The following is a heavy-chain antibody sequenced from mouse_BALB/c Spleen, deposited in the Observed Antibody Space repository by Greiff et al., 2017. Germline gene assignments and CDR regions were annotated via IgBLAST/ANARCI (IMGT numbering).Heavy chain of an antibody. V-gene: IGHV1-15*01. CDR2: IDPETGGT. J-gene: IGHJ1*01. D-gene: IGHD1-1*01. Sequence: QVQLQQSGAELVRPGASVTLSCTASGYTFTDYEMHWVKQTPVHGLEWIGAIDPETGGTAYNQKFKGKATLTADKSSSTAYMELRSLTSEDSAVYYCTNYYGSKGNWYFDVWGAGTTVTVSS. CDR1: GYTFTDYE. CDR3: TNYYGSKGNWYFDV.